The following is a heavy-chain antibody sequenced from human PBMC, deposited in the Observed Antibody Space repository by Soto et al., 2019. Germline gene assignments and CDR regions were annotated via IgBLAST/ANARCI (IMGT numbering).Heavy chain of an antibody. J-gene: IGHJ5*02. D-gene: IGHD1-1*01. V-gene: IGHV3-23*01. Sequence: EVQLLESGGDLVQPGGSLRLSCAASGFTFSSYAMSCVRQAPGKGPEWVSSMSGSGDNTYYADSVKGRFIISRDNSKNTLYLQMSSLRVDDTAVYSCAKGRTYNYANYFDPWGQGTLVTVSS. CDR3: AKGRTYNYANYFDP. CDR1: GFTFSSYA. CDR2: MSGSGDNT.